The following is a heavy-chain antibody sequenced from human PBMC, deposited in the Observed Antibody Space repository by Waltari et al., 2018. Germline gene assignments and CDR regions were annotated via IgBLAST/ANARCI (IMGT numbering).Heavy chain of an antibody. Sequence: QVQLVQSGAEVKKPGASVKVSCKASGYTFTGYYMHWVRQAPGQGLEWMGWINPNRGGTNYAQKVQGRVTMTRDTSISTAYMELSRLRSDDTAVYYCASQISSDYYYYYYGMDVWGQGTTVTVSS. V-gene: IGHV1-2*02. CDR3: ASQISSDYYYYYYGMDV. J-gene: IGHJ6*02. CDR2: INPNRGGT. CDR1: GYTFTGYY.